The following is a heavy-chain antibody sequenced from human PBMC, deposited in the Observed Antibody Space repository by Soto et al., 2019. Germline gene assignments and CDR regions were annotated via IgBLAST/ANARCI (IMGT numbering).Heavy chain of an antibody. CDR2: IYPGDSDT. CDR1: GYSFTSYC. V-gene: IGHV5-51*01. D-gene: IGHD3-3*01. CDR3: ARRRYDFWSGYYDYYYGMDV. Sequence: GESLKISCKGSGYSFTSYCIGWVRQMPGKGLEWMGIIYPGDSDTRYSPSFQGRVTISADKSISTAYLQWSSLKASDTAMYYCARRRYDFWSGYYDYYYGMDVWGQGTTVTVSS. J-gene: IGHJ6*02.